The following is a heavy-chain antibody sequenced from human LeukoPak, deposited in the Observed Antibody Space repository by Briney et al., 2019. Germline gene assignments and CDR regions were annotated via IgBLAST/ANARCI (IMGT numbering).Heavy chain of an antibody. CDR3: AKDNWGSHYFDY. J-gene: IGHJ4*02. V-gene: IGHV3-23*01. CDR1: GFTFSSYA. Sequence: PGGSLRLSCAASGFTFSSYAMSWVRQAPGKGLEWVSAISGSGGSTYYADSVKGRFTVSRDNSKNTLYLQMNSLRAEDTAVYYCAKDNWGSHYFDYWGQGTLVTVSS. D-gene: IGHD7-27*01. CDR2: ISGSGGST.